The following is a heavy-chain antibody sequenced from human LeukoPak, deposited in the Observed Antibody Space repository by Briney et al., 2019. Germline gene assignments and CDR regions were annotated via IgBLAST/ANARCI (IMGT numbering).Heavy chain of an antibody. Sequence: PSETLSLTCTVSGGSISSGSYYWSWIRQPAGKGLEWIGRIYTSGSTNYNPSLKSRVTISVDTSKNQFSLKLSSVTAADTAVYYCARVYYGSGSLLSYFDYWGQGTLVTVSS. CDR1: GGSISSGSYY. CDR2: IYTSGST. D-gene: IGHD3-10*01. J-gene: IGHJ4*02. CDR3: ARVYYGSGSLLSYFDY. V-gene: IGHV4-61*02.